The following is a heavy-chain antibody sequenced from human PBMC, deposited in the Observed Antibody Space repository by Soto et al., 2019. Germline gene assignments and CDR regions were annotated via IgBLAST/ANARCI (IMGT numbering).Heavy chain of an antibody. CDR2: FDPEDGET. V-gene: IGHV1-24*01. Sequence: VSMKVSCKVSGDTLTELTMHWVRQAPGKGLEWMGGFDPEDGETIYAQKFQGRVTMTEDASTDTAYMELSSLRSEDTAVYYCAKDNGLRNYYYYGMDVWGQGTTVTVSS. J-gene: IGHJ6*02. CDR3: AKDNGLRNYYYYGMDV. D-gene: IGHD5-12*01. CDR1: GDTLTELT.